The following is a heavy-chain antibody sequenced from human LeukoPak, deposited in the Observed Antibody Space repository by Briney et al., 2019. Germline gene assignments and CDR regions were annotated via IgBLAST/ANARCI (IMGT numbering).Heavy chain of an antibody. V-gene: IGHV1-69*13. CDR3: ARDSFYGYIGSDGFDY. CDR2: IIPIFGTA. J-gene: IGHJ4*02. D-gene: IGHD5-24*01. CDR1: GGTFSSYA. Sequence: SVKVSCKASGGTFSSYAISWVRQAPGQGLEWMGGIIPIFGTANYAQKFQGRVTITADESTSTAYMELSSLRTEDTAVYYCARDSFYGYIGSDGFDYWGQGTLVTVSS.